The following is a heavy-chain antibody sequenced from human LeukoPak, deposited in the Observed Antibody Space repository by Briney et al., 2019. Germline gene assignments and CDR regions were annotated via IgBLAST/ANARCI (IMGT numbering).Heavy chain of an antibody. V-gene: IGHV3-74*01. Sequence: GGSLRLSCPASGFTFSSFWMHWVRQAPGKGLVWVSRINTDGRRTRYADSVKGRFTPSRDNAKNTLYLQMTSLRAEDTAVYYCAIDLGYCSSTSCSGLDYWGQGTLVTVSS. D-gene: IGHD2-2*01. CDR3: AIDLGYCSSTSCSGLDY. J-gene: IGHJ4*02. CDR1: GFTFSSFW. CDR2: INTDGRRT.